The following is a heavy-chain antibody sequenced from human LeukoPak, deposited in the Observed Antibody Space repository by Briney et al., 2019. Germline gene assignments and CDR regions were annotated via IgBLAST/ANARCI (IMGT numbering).Heavy chain of an antibody. CDR1: GLTFSTYW. Sequence: GGSLRLSCEASGLTFSTYWMSWVRQAPGKGLEWVANIKQDGSEKFYVDSVKGRFTISRDNAKNSLYLQMNSLRADDTAVYYCATYWSLLAERFDYWGQGTLVTVSS. V-gene: IGHV3-7*01. J-gene: IGHJ4*02. CDR3: ATYWSLLAERFDY. CDR2: IKQDGSEK. D-gene: IGHD2-21*01.